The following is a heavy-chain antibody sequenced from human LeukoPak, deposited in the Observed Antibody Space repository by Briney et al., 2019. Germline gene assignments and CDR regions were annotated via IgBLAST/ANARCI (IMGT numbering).Heavy chain of an antibody. D-gene: IGHD4-17*01. CDR1: GYSFTSYW. CDR3: ARPPNPFHGDTTTPSFDY. CDR2: IYPGDSDT. J-gene: IGHJ4*02. V-gene: IGHV5-51*01. Sequence: GESLKISCKGSGYSFTSYWIGWVRQMPGKGLEWMGIIYPGDSDTRYSPSFQGQVTISADKSISTAYLQWSSLKASDTAMYYCARPPNPFHGDTTTPSFDYWAKGPLVTVPS.